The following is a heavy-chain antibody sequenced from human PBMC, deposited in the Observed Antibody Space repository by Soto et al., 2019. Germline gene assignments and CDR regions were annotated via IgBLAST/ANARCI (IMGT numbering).Heavy chain of an antibody. CDR2: ISGSGGST. Sequence: PGGSLRLSCAASGFTFSSYAMSWVRQAPGKGLEWVSAISGSGGSTYYADSVKGRFTISRDNSKNTLYLQMSSLRAEDTAVYYCAILPPATYYDFWSGYSSPPSDWGQGTLVTVSS. D-gene: IGHD3-3*01. J-gene: IGHJ4*02. CDR1: GFTFSSYA. CDR3: AILPPATYYDFWSGYSSPPSD. V-gene: IGHV3-23*01.